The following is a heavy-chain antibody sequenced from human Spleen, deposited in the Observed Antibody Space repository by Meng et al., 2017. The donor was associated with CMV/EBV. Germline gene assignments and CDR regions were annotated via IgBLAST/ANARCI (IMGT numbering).Heavy chain of an antibody. V-gene: IGHV3-30*02. CDR2: IRSDGSNR. CDR3: AITQKWNPAYLEH. D-gene: IGHD1-1*01. CDR1: GLTFRSYG. Sequence: GGSLRLSCAASGLTFRSYGLNWVRQAPGKGLEWVAFIRSDGSNRYYADSVEGRFTFFRDTLKDTLSLEMNSLIVEDTAMYYCAITQKWNPAYLEHWGQGTLVTVSS. J-gene: IGHJ4*02.